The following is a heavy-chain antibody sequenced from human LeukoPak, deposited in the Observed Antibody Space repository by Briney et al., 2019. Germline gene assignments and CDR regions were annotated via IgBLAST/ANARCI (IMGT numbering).Heavy chain of an antibody. V-gene: IGHV1-18*01. CDR2: ISAYNGNT. J-gene: IGHJ4*02. D-gene: IGHD2-2*01. CDR1: GYTFTSYG. Sequence: ASVKVSCKASGYTFTSYGISWVRQAPGQGLEWMGWISAYNGNTNYAQKLQGRVTMTTDTSTSTAYMELRSLRSDDTAVYYCARGSRSALGYCSSTSCLGDYWGQGTPVTVSS. CDR3: ARGSRSALGYCSSTSCLGDY.